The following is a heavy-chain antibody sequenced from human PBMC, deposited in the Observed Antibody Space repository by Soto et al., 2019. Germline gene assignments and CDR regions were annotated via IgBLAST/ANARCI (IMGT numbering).Heavy chain of an antibody. CDR3: ARRARKGIAAAGTSDY. J-gene: IGHJ4*02. CDR1: GYSFTSYW. CDR2: IDPSDSYT. D-gene: IGHD6-13*01. Sequence: GESLKISCKGSGYSFTSYWISWVRQMPGKSLEWMGRIDPSDSYTNYSPSFQGHVTISADKSISTAYLQWSSLKASDTAMYYCARRARKGIAAAGTSDYWGQGTLVTVSS. V-gene: IGHV5-10-1*01.